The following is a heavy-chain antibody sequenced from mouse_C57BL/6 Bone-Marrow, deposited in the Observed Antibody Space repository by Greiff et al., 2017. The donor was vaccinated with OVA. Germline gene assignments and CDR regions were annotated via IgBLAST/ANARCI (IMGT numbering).Heavy chain of an antibody. J-gene: IGHJ2*01. CDR2: IYPGDGDT. CDR1: GYAFSSSW. CDR3: ARRGESLDY. Sequence: VKLQQSGPELVKPGASVKISCKASGYAFSSSWMNWVKQRPGKGLEWIGRIYPGDGDTNYNGKFKGKATLTADKSSSTAYMQLSSLTSEDSAVYFCARRGESLDYWGQGTTLTVSS. V-gene: IGHV1-82*01.